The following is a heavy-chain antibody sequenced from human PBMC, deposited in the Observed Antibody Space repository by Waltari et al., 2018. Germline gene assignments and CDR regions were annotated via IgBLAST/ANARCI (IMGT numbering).Heavy chain of an antibody. V-gene: IGHV3-7*01. CDR3: VRDHWGPDY. J-gene: IGHJ4*02. Sequence: EVHLVESGGGLVQPGGSLRLSCAASGFTFTDYWMSWVRQAPGKGPEWVSNLHKEAREKHDGDYVKGRFTSARDNAEDSVYLHMNSLRADDTAMDYCVRDHWGPDYWGQGTLVTVSS. CDR2: LHKEAREK. D-gene: IGHD7-27*01. CDR1: GFTFTDYW.